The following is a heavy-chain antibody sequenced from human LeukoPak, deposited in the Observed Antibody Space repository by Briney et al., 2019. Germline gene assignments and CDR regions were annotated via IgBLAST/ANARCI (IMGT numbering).Heavy chain of an antibody. CDR1: GGSISSGSYY. J-gene: IGHJ4*02. Sequence: SETLSLTCTVSGGSISSGSYYWRWLRQPAGKGLEWIGRIFASGSSNYNPSLKSRVTISVDTSKNQFSLKLTSVTAADTAVYYCARDSRGGYYYFDYWGQGTLVTVSS. CDR3: ARDSRGGYYYFDY. CDR2: IFASGSS. D-gene: IGHD5-12*01. V-gene: IGHV4-61*02.